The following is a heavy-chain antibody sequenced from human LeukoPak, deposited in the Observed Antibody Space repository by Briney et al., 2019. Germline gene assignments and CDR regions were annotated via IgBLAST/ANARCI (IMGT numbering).Heavy chain of an antibody. CDR1: GFTFSSYW. J-gene: IGHJ4*02. CDR2: INSDGSST. V-gene: IGHV3-74*01. D-gene: IGHD2-8*01. CDR3: AREGFGVPVY. Sequence: GGSLRLSCAASGFTFSSYWMHWVRQAPGKGPVWVSRINSDGSSTSYADSVKGRFTISRDNAKNTLYLQMNSLRAEDTAVYYCAREGFGVPVYWGQGTLVTVSS.